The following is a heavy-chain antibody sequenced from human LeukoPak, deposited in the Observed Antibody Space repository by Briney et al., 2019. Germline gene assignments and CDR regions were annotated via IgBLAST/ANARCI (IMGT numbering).Heavy chain of an antibody. D-gene: IGHD3-3*01. J-gene: IGHJ4*02. V-gene: IGHV4-61*05. CDR2: IYYSGST. CDR3: AGRSGYYTPTYFDY. CDR1: GGSISSSSYY. Sequence: SETLSLTCTVSGGSISSSSYYWGWIRQPPGKGLEWIGYIYYSGSTNYNPSLKSRVTISVDTSKNQFSLKLSSVTAADTAVYYCAGRSGYYTPTYFDYWGQGTLVTVSS.